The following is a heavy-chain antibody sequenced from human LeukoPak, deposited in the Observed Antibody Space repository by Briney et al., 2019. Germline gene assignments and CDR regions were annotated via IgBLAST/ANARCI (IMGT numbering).Heavy chain of an antibody. CDR1: GYTFTSYD. J-gene: IGHJ5*02. CDR2: MNPNSGNT. D-gene: IGHD3-22*01. V-gene: IGHV1-8*01. CDR3: ARDFFAYYYDSSGYSPIDP. Sequence: GASVKVSCKASGYTFTSYDINWVRQATGQGPEWMGWMNPNSGNTGYAQKFQGRVTMTRNTSISTAYMELSSLRSEDTAVYYCARDFFAYYYDSSGYSPIDPWGQGTLVTVSS.